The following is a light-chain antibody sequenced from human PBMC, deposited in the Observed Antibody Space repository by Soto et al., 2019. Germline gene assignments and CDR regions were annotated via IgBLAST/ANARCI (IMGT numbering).Light chain of an antibody. CDR2: DAS. CDR1: QSISSW. V-gene: IGKV1-5*01. J-gene: IGKJ1*01. Sequence: DIQMTQSPSTLSASLGDRVTITCRASQSISSWLAWYQQKPGKAPKLLIYDASSLESGVPLRFSGSGSGTEFTLTISSLQPDDFATYYCQQYNSYSWTFGQGTKVEIK. CDR3: QQYNSYSWT.